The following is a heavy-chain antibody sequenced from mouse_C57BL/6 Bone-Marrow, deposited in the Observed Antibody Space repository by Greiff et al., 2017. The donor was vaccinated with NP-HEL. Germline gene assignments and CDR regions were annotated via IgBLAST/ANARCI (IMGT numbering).Heavy chain of an antibody. Sequence: EVMLVESGGGLVKPGGSLKLSCAASGFTFSSYTMSWVRQTPEKRLEWVATISGGGGNTYYPDSVKGRFTISRDNAKNTLYLQMSCLRSEDTALYYCARGYESDYWGQGTSVTVSS. J-gene: IGHJ4*01. CDR1: GFTFSSYT. CDR3: ARGYESDY. CDR2: ISGGGGNT. V-gene: IGHV5-9*01. D-gene: IGHD2-2*01.